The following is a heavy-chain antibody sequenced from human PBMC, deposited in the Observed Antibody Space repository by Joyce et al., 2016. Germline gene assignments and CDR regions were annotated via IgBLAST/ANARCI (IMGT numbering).Heavy chain of an antibody. CDR1: GFTFNNYA. Sequence: QVQLVESGGGVVQPGRSLRLSCSASGFTFNNYAIHWVRQAPGKGLEWVAVISYDGSKKYYADSVKGRFTISRDNSKNTLYFQMNSLRSEDTAVYYCARDATTKWYGDYGGPGYWGQGTLVTVSS. CDR3: ARDATTKWYGDYGGPGY. CDR2: ISYDGSKK. J-gene: IGHJ4*02. D-gene: IGHD4-17*01. V-gene: IGHV3-30-3*01.